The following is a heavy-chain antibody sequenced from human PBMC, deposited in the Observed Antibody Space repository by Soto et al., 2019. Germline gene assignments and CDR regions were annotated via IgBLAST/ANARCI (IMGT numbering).Heavy chain of an antibody. CDR3: AKYDISGSYFDY. V-gene: IGHV3-23*01. D-gene: IGHD3-22*01. CDR2: ISGGLDNT. CDR1: GFAFSSYA. J-gene: IGHJ4*02. Sequence: GSLRLSCAASGFAFSSYAMSWVRQAPGKGLEWVSGISGGLDNTYYADSVKGRFTTSRDNSKNTLYLQMNSLRAEDTAVYYCAKYDISGSYFDYWGQGPLVTVSS.